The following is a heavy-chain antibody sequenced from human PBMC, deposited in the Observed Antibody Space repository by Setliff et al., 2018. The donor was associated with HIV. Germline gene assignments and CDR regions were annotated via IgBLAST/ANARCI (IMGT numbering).Heavy chain of an antibody. V-gene: IGHV1-3*01. CDR1: GYTFSTNA. CDR2: INAGDDNT. CDR3: ATGKLSGSGSPIYNWFDP. J-gene: IGHJ5*02. D-gene: IGHD3-10*01. Sequence: ASVKVSCKAFGYTFSTNAIHWVRQAPGQRLEWMGYINAGDDNTRYSEKFQGRVTITRDTSANTAYMELSSLRSEDTAVYYCATGKLSGSGSPIYNWFDPWGQGTLVTSPQ.